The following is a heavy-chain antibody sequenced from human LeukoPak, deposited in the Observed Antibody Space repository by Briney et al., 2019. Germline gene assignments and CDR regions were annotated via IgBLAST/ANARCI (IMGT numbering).Heavy chain of an antibody. CDR1: GYTFTRYF. V-gene: IGHV1-2*02. J-gene: IGHJ4*02. Sequence: GASVKVSCKASGYTFTRYFMHWVRQAPGQGLEWMGWINPNSGGTNYAQNFQGRVTMTRDTSISTAYMELSRLRSDDTAVYYCATALGGWYFDYWGQGTLVTVSS. D-gene: IGHD6-19*01. CDR2: INPNSGGT. CDR3: ATALGGWYFDY.